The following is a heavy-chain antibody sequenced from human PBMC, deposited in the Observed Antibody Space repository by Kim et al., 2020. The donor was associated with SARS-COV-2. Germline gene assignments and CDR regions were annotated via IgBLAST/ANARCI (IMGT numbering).Heavy chain of an antibody. V-gene: IGHV2-5*01. CDR3: AHTIYGDYVFDF. CDR2: K. J-gene: IGHJ4*02. Sequence: KHYNPALRSRITITKDTSKNQVVLTLSNMDPVDTATYYCAHTIYGDYVFDFWGQGTLVTVSS. D-gene: IGHD4-17*01.